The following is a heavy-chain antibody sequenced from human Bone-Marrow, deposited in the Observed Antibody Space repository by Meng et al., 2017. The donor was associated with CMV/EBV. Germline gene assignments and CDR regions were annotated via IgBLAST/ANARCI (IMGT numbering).Heavy chain of an antibody. D-gene: IGHD3-9*01. J-gene: IGHJ4*02. CDR1: GFTFSSYE. Sequence: GESLKISCAASGFTFSSYEMNWVRQAPGKGLELLSYITSSGRRIYYADSVKGRFTISRDNAKNSLYLQMNSLRAEDTAVYYCARDRPVLRYFDRLGKDDYWGQGTLVTVSS. CDR3: ARDRPVLRYFDRLGKDDY. CDR2: ITSSGRRI. V-gene: IGHV3-48*03.